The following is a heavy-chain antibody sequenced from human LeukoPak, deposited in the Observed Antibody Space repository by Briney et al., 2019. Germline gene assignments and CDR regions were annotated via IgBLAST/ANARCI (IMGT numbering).Heavy chain of an antibody. D-gene: IGHD2-2*02. CDR3: AIRPLDCSSTSCYTEAYYYMDV. J-gene: IGHJ6*03. Sequence: GGSLRLSCAASGFTFSSYSMNWVRQAPGKGLEWVSSISSSSSYIYYADSVKGRFTISRDNAKNSLYLQMNSLRAEDTAVYYCAIRPLDCSSTSCYTEAYYYMDVWGKGTTVTVSS. CDR2: ISSSSSYI. V-gene: IGHV3-21*01. CDR1: GFTFSSYS.